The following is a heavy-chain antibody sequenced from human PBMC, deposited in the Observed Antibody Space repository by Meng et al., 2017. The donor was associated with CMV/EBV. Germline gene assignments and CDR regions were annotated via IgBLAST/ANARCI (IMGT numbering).Heavy chain of an antibody. Sequence: SQTPSLTGAVYGGSFRGYYWSWIRQPPGKGLEWIGEINHSGSTNYNPSLKSRVTISVDTSKNQFSLKLSSVTAADTAVYYCARGLREFYYYYGMDVWGQGTTVTVSS. J-gene: IGHJ6*02. D-gene: IGHD3-10*01. V-gene: IGHV4-34*01. CDR3: ARGLREFYYYYGMDV. CDR1: GGSFRGYY. CDR2: INHSGST.